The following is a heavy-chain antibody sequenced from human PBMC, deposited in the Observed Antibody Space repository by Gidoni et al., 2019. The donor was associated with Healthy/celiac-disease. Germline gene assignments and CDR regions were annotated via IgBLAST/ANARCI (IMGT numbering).Heavy chain of an antibody. CDR3: ARGSLVVVTAFDY. J-gene: IGHJ4*02. CDR1: GFTFSSYR. V-gene: IGHV3-7*04. D-gene: IGHD2-21*02. Sequence: EVQLVESGGGLVQPGGSLRLSCAASGFTFSSYRMSWVRQAPGKGLEWVANIKQDGSEKYYVDSVKGRFTISRDNAKNSLYLQMNSLRAEDTAVYYCARGSLVVVTAFDYWGQGTLVTVSS. CDR2: IKQDGSEK.